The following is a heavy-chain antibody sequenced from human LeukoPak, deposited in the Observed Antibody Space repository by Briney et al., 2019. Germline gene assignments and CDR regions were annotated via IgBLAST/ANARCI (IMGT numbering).Heavy chain of an antibody. J-gene: IGHJ3*02. CDR2: IWYDGSNK. Sequence: GGSLRLSCAASGFTFSSYAMSWVRQAPGKGLEWVAVIWYDGSNKYYADSVKGRFTISRDNSKNTLYLQMNSLRAEDTAVYYCAREGNYYDSSGHDAFDIWGQGTMVTVSS. V-gene: IGHV3-33*08. CDR3: AREGNYYDSSGHDAFDI. CDR1: GFTFSSYA. D-gene: IGHD3-22*01.